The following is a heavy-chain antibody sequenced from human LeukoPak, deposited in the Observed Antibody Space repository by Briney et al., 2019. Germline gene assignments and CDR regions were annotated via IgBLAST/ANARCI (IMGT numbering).Heavy chain of an antibody. CDR3: AELGITMIGGV. V-gene: IGHV3-48*03. CDR1: GFTFSTFV. J-gene: IGHJ6*04. D-gene: IGHD3-10*02. Sequence: GGSLRLSCAASGFTFSTFVMNWVRQAPGKGLEWVSYISSSGSTIYYADSVKGRFTISRDNAKNSLYLQMNSLRAEDTAVYYCAELGITMIGGVWGKGTTVTISS. CDR2: ISSSGSTI.